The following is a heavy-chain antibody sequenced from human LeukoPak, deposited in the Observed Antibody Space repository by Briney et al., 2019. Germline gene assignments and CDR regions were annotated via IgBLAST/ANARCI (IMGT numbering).Heavy chain of an antibody. CDR1: GGTFSSYA. CDR2: IIPILGIA. V-gene: IGHV1-69*04. D-gene: IGHD3-22*01. J-gene: IGHJ4*02. CDR3: ARSSSVVVIPDY. Sequence: SVKVSCKASGGTFSSYAISWVRQAPGQGLEWMGRIIPILGIANYAQKFQGRVTITADKSTSTAYMELSSLRSEDTAVYYCARSSSVVVIPDYWGQGTLVTVSS.